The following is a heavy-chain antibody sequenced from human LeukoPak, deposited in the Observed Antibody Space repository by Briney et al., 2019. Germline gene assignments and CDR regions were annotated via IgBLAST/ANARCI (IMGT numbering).Heavy chain of an antibody. Sequence: PSETLSLTCAVSGGSISSGGYSWSWIRQPPGRGLEWIGYIYHSGSTYYNPSLKSQVTISVDRSKNQFSLKLSSVTAADTAVYYCARGGDYDILTGYNWFDPWGQGTLVTVSS. CDR1: GGSISSGGYS. CDR3: ARGGDYDILTGYNWFDP. J-gene: IGHJ5*02. V-gene: IGHV4-30-2*01. D-gene: IGHD3-9*01. CDR2: IYHSGST.